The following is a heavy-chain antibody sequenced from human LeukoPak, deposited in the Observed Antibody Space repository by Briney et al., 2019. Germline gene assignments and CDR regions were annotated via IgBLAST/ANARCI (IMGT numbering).Heavy chain of an antibody. CDR3: AKDRVLFCGGDCYTLDS. CDR2: INSSSSCI. D-gene: IGHD2-21*02. Sequence: GVSVRLSCAASGFTFSSYSMNWVRQAPGKGLEWVSYINSSSSCIYSADSVKGRFTISRDNAKNSLYLQMNSLRAEDTALYYCAKDRVLFCGGDCYTLDSWGQGTLVSDSS. J-gene: IGHJ5*01. V-gene: IGHV3-21*04. CDR1: GFTFSSYS.